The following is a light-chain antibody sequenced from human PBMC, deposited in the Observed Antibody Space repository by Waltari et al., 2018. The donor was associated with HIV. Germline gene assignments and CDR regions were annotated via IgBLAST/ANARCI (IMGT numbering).Light chain of an antibody. CDR1: NIRTKS. J-gene: IGLJ3*02. CDR3: QVWDSGSEPPVL. V-gene: IGLV3-21*02. Sequence: SYVLTPPPSVSVAPGQTARIPCGGNNIRTKSVHWYQQKPGQAPVLVVFDDVDRPSGIPERFSGSNSGNMATLTISRVEAGDEADYYCQVWDSGSEPPVLFGGGTKLTVL. CDR2: DDV.